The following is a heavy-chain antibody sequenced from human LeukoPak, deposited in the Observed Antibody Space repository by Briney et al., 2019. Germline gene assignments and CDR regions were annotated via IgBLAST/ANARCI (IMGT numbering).Heavy chain of an antibody. V-gene: IGHV4-59*01. Sequence: SETLSLTCSVSGSSMNSFYWTWIRQPPGKGLEWIGCVHYSGTANYNPSLKSRVTISVDTSKNQFSLNLTSATAADTAVYYCARDYGGKFDYWGQGTLVTVSS. CDR1: GSSMNSFY. CDR3: ARDYGGKFDY. CDR2: VHYSGTA. J-gene: IGHJ4*02. D-gene: IGHD4-23*01.